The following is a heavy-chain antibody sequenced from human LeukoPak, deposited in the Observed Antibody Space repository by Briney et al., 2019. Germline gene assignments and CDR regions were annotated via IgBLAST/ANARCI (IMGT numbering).Heavy chain of an antibody. J-gene: IGHJ4*02. D-gene: IGHD6-19*01. CDR3: ARSRIAVAGTDYFDY. CDR1: GLIFSSYA. V-gene: IGHV3-23*01. CDR2: ISGSGGST. Sequence: PGGSLRLSCAASGLIFSSYAMSWVRQAPGKGLEWVSGISGSGGSTYYADSVKGRFTISRDNSKNTLHLQMSSLSAEDTAVYYCARSRIAVAGTDYFDYWGRGTRVTVSS.